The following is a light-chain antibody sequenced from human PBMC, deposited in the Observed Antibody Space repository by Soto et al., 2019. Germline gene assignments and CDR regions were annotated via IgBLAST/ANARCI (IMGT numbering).Light chain of an antibody. J-gene: IGKJ2*01. CDR3: QQSYSTPYT. CDR2: AAS. Sequence: DIQMTQSPSSLSASLGDRVTITCRTSQTISNFLNWYQQIPGKAPKLLIYAASSLQSGVPSRFSGSGSGTDFTLTISTLQPEDFATYYCQQSYSTPYTFGQGTKLEIK. V-gene: IGKV1-39*01. CDR1: QTISNF.